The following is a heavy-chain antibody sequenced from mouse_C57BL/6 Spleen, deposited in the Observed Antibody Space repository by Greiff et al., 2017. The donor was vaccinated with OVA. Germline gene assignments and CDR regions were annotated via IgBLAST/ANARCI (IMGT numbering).Heavy chain of an antibody. J-gene: IGHJ3*01. CDR1: GYTFTSYW. D-gene: IGHD1-2*01. Sequence: VQLQQPGAELVRPGTSVKLSCKASGYTFTSYWMHWVKQRPGQGLEWIGVIDPSDSYTNYNQKFKGKATLTVDTSSSTAYMQLSSLTSEDAAVYYCAAITSGFADGGQGTLVTVSA. CDR3: AAITSGFAD. V-gene: IGHV1-59*01. CDR2: IDPSDSYT.